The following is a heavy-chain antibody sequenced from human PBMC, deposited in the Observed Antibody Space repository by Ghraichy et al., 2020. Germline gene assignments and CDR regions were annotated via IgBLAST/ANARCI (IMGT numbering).Heavy chain of an antibody. CDR1: GGSFSGYY. D-gene: IGHD3-3*01. CDR2: INHSGST. J-gene: IGHJ6*02. Sequence: SETLSLTCAVYGGSFSGYYWSWIRQPPGKGLEWIGEINHSGSTNYNPSLKSRVTISVDTSKNQFSLKLSSVTAADTAVYYCARGGYDFWSGYYTGYYYYGMDVWGQGTTVTVSS. V-gene: IGHV4-34*01. CDR3: ARGGYDFWSGYYTGYYYYGMDV.